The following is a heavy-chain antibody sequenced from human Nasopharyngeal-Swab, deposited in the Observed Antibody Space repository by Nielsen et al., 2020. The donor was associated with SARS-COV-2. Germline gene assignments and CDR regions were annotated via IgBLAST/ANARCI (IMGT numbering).Heavy chain of an antibody. V-gene: IGHV5-51*01. CDR2: IYPGDSDT. J-gene: IGHJ4*02. D-gene: IGHD3-3*01. Sequence: VRSMPGKGLEWMGIIYPGDSDTRYSPSFQGQVTISADKSISTAYLQWSSLKASDTAMYYCARRDDSYYFDYWGQGTLVTVSS. CDR3: ARRDDSYYFDY.